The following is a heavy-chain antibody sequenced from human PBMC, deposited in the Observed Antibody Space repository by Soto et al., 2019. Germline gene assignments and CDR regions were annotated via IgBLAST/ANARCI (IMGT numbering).Heavy chain of an antibody. D-gene: IGHD2-15*01. CDR2: IYYSGST. Sequence: PSETLSLTCTVSVGSISSGGYYGSWIRQHPGKGLEWIGYIYYSGSTYYNPSLKSRVTISVDTSKNQFSLKLSSVTAADTAVYYCARGLGGYCSGGSCPDVWGQGTTVT. CDR1: VGSISSGGYY. V-gene: IGHV4-31*03. J-gene: IGHJ6*02. CDR3: ARGLGGYCSGGSCPDV.